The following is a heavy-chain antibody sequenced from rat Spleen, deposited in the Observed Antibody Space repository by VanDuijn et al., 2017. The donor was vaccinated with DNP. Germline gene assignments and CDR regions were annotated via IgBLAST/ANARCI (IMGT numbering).Heavy chain of an antibody. Sequence: EMQLQESGPGLVKPSQSLSLTCSVTDYSITSDYWGWIRKFPGNKMEWIGHINYSGRISYNPSLTGRISITRDTSKNQFFLQLTSVTTEDTATYYSVRGHPPRGFDYWGQGVMVTVSS. CDR2: INYSGRI. CDR3: VRGHPPRGFDY. V-gene: IGHV3-1*01. J-gene: IGHJ2*01. D-gene: IGHD3-8*01. CDR1: DYSITSDY.